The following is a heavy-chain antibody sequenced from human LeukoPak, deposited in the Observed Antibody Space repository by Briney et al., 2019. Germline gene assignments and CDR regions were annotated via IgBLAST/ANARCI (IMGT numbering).Heavy chain of an antibody. V-gene: IGHV6-1*01. CDR3: ARVGFRYSSSRQNYYYYYMDV. Sequence: SQTLSLTCAISGDSVSSNSAAWNWIRQSPSRGLEWLGRTYYRSKWYNDYAVSVKSRITINPDTSKNQFSLQLNSVTPEDTAVYYCARVGFRYSSSRQNYYYYYMDVWGKGTTVTVSS. CDR1: GDSVSSNSAA. J-gene: IGHJ6*03. D-gene: IGHD6-6*01. CDR2: TYYRSKWYN.